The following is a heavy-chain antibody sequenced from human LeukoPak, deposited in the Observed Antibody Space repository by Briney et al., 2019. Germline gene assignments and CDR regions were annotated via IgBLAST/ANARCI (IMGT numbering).Heavy chain of an antibody. J-gene: IGHJ6*02. D-gene: IGHD6-13*01. CDR3: ARPALVPSYYYGMDV. CDR2: IIPIFGTA. V-gene: IGHV1-69*13. CDR1: GGTFSSYA. Sequence: SVNVSCKASGGTFSSYAISWVRQAPGQGLEWMGGIIPIFGTANYAQKFQGRVTITADESTSTAYMELSSLRSEDTAVYYCARPALVPSYYYGMDVWGQGTTVTVSS.